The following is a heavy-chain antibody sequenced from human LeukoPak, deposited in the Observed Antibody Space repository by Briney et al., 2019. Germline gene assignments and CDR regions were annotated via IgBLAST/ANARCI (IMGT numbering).Heavy chain of an antibody. CDR3: ARGPGGYSFWFDP. CDR2: IYHSGIT. Sequence: SETLSLTCTVSGGSISSGGYYWSWIRQPPGKGLEWIGYIYHSGITNYNPSLKSRVTISVDKSKNQFSLKLSSVTAADTAVYYCARGPGGYSFWFDPWGQGTLVTVSS. CDR1: GGSISSGGYY. J-gene: IGHJ5*02. V-gene: IGHV4-30-2*01. D-gene: IGHD5-18*01.